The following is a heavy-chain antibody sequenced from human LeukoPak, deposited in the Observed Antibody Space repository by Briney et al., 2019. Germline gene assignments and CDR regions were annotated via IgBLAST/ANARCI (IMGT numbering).Heavy chain of an antibody. Sequence: SETLSLTRAVYGGSLSGYSWTWIRQPPGKGLEWIGEIDHSGSTNYNASLTSRVIISADTSQNQFSLKLTSVTVADTAVYYCARDRPSSSWYWWFDPWGQGTLVTVSS. D-gene: IGHD6-13*01. CDR1: GGSLSGYS. CDR2: IDHSGST. CDR3: ARDRPSSSWYWWFDP. V-gene: IGHV4-34*01. J-gene: IGHJ5*02.